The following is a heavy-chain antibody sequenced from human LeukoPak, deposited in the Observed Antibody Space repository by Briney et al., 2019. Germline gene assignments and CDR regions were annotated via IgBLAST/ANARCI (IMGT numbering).Heavy chain of an antibody. V-gene: IGHV3-23*01. J-gene: IGHJ4*02. CDR3: AKEYDYVWGSPKGWYFDY. CDR1: GFTFSSYA. D-gene: IGHD3-16*01. CDR2: ISGGGGST. Sequence: GGSLRLSCAASGFTFSSYAMSWVRQAPGKGLEWVSAISGGGGSTYYADSVKGRFTISRDNSKNTLYLQMNSLRAEDTAVYYCAKEYDYVWGSPKGWYFDYWGQGTLVTVSS.